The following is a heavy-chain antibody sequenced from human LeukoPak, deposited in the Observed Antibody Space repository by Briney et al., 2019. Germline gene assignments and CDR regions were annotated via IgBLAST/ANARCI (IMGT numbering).Heavy chain of an antibody. Sequence: SETLSLTCTVSGGSFSIYYWSWIRQPAGKGLEWIGRIYTSGSTNYNPSLKSRVTMSVDTSKNQFSLNLNSVTAADTAVYYCARGPTTVTKAFDYWGQGTLVTVSS. V-gene: IGHV4-4*07. CDR1: GGSFSIYY. J-gene: IGHJ4*02. CDR3: ARGPTTVTKAFDY. CDR2: IYTSGST. D-gene: IGHD4-17*01.